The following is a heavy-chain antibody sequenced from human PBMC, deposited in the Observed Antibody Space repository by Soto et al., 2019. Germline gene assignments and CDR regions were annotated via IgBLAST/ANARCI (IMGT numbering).Heavy chain of an antibody. J-gene: IGHJ4*02. D-gene: IGHD3-16*01. V-gene: IGHV3-7*01. CDR1: VFNVMSYW. Sequence: RRLSCAVSVFNVMSYWMSWVRQAPGKGLEWVASIKEDGSEIYYLHSVRGRFSISRDSAGNALHLTMNYLSAEDTGVYFCARDIGFDYVNWGQGTLVTVSS. CDR2: IKEDGSEI. CDR3: ARDIGFDYVN.